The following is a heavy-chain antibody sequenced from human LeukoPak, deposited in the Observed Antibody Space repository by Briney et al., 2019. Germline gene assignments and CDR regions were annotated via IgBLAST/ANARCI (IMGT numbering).Heavy chain of an antibody. J-gene: IGHJ5*02. D-gene: IGHD2-2*01. Sequence: GGSRRLSWAAAGFTFSSYGMHWVRQAQGNGLEWVAFIRYDGSNNYYEDSVNGRFTISRDNSKTTLYLQMNSLRAEDTAVYYCAKGSCSSTSCYYNCFDPWGQGTLVTVSS. CDR1: GFTFSSYG. V-gene: IGHV3-30*02. CDR3: AKGSCSSTSCYYNCFDP. CDR2: IRYDGSNN.